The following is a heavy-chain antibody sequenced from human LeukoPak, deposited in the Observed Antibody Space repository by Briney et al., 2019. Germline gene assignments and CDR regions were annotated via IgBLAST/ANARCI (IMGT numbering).Heavy chain of an antibody. D-gene: IGHD5-24*01. CDR3: AKKRDAFDI. J-gene: IGHJ3*02. Sequence: GGSLRLSCAASGLTFSSYAMSWVRQAPGKGLEWVSAISGSGGSTYYADSVKGRFTISRDNSKNTLYLHMNSLRAEDTAMYYCAKKRDAFDIWGQGTVVAVSS. V-gene: IGHV3-23*01. CDR1: GLTFSSYA. CDR2: ISGSGGST.